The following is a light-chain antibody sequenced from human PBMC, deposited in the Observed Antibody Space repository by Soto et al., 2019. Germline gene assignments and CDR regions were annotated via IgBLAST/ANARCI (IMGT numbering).Light chain of an antibody. CDR1: QSLSSSF. CDR2: GAS. V-gene: IGKV3-20*01. J-gene: IGKJ1*01. CDR3: HQFATSRT. Sequence: EIVLTQSPGTLSLSPGQRATLSCRASQSLSSSFLAWYQQKPGQAPRLLIYGASSRAAGVPDRFSGSWSGKDFTLTISRLEPEDCAVYFCHQFATSRTFGQGTKVDMK.